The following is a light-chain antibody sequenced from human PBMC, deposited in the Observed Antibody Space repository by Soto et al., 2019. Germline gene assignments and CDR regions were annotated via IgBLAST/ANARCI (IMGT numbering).Light chain of an antibody. J-gene: IGLJ3*02. CDR2: EVI. V-gene: IGLV2-14*01. CDR3: SSYTSFNTWV. Sequence: QAVVTQPASVSGSPGQSITISCTGTSSDVGGYNYVSWYQQHPGKAPKLMIYEVINLPSGVSSRFSGSKSGNTASLTVSGLQAEDEADYYCSSYTSFNTWVFGGGTKLTVL. CDR1: SSDVGGYNY.